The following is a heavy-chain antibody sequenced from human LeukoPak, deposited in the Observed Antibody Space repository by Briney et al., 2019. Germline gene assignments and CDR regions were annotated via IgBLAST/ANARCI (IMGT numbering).Heavy chain of an antibody. D-gene: IGHD1-26*01. Sequence: SETLSLTCIVSGGSISGNLWSWVRRPPGKGVEWIGCIYYSGSTNYNPSLKSRVTISVDTSKNQFSLKLRSVTAADTAVYYCARDQRTVGYYGMDVWGRGTTVTVSS. CDR2: IYYSGST. CDR1: GGSISGNL. V-gene: IGHV4-59*01. CDR3: ARDQRTVGYYGMDV. J-gene: IGHJ6*02.